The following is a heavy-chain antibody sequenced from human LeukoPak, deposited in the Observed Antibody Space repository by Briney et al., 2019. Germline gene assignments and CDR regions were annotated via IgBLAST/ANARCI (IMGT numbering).Heavy chain of an antibody. CDR2: FTGGGGGA. CDR3: ARGHNSGSYYYMDV. Sequence: GRSLRLSCEASGFIFINYAMTWVRQAPGKGPEWVSGFTGGGGGAYYADSVRGRFTISRDNSMNTLSLHMNSLRAEDTATYYCARGHNSGSYYYMDVWGKGPRSPSP. V-gene: IGHV3-23*01. J-gene: IGHJ6*03. CDR1: GFIFINYA. D-gene: IGHD6-19*01.